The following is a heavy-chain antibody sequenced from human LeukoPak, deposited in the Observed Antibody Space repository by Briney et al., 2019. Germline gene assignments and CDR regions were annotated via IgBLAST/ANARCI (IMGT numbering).Heavy chain of an antibody. Sequence: SVKVSCKASGGTFSSYAISWVRQAPGQGLEWMGGIIPIFGTANYAQRFQGRVTITADESTSTAYMELSSLRSEDTAVYYCARVFGRSSGWYLSQVDYWGQGTLVTVSS. CDR3: ARVFGRSSGWYLSQVDY. J-gene: IGHJ4*02. CDR1: GGTFSSYA. V-gene: IGHV1-69*13. D-gene: IGHD6-19*01. CDR2: IIPIFGTA.